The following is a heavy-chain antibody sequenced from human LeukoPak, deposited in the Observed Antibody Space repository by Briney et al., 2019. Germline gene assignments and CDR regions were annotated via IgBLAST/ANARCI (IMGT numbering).Heavy chain of an antibody. CDR1: GFTFSTYW. J-gene: IGHJ4*02. CDR3: ASRYYVDF. V-gene: IGHV3-74*01. Sequence: GGSLRLSCAAPGFTFSTYWMHWVRQGPGKGLVWVSRISSDGSSATYADSVKGRFTISRDNAKNTLYLQMNSLRAEDTAVYYCASRYYVDFWGQGTLVTVSS. CDR2: ISSDGSSA. D-gene: IGHD3-10*01.